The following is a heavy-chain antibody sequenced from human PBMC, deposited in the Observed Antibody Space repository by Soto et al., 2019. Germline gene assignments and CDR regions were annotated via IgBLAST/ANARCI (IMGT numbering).Heavy chain of an antibody. J-gene: IGHJ6*02. CDR3: ARGTYGMDV. CDR2: IGASGSPI. V-gene: IGHV3-11*01. D-gene: IGHD3-10*01. CDR1: GFSFSDYY. Sequence: QMQLVQSGGGLVKPGGSLRLSCAASGFSFSDYYMSWIRRAPGKGLEWVSYIGASGSPIYFGDSVKGRFSISRDNTNNSLYLHMNSLRPDDKAVYYCARGTYGMDVWGQGTTVIVSS.